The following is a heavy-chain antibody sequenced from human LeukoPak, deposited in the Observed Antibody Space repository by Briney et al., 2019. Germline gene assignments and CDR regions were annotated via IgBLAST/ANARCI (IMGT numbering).Heavy chain of an antibody. J-gene: IGHJ4*02. D-gene: IGHD3-22*01. Sequence: SETLSLTCTVSGGSISSGSYYWSWIRQPAGKGLEWIGRIYTSGRSTYNPSLKSRVTISADTSKNHFSLKLNSVTTADTAVYYCARNAKYYYDSSGYPDYWGQGTLVTVSS. CDR1: GGSISSGSYY. CDR3: ARNAKYYYDSSGYPDY. CDR2: IYTSGRS. V-gene: IGHV4-61*02.